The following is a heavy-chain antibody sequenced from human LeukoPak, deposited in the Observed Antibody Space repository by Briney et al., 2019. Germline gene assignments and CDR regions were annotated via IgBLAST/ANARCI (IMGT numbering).Heavy chain of an antibody. CDR1: GYTFTSYY. CDR2: INPSGGST. V-gene: IGHV1-46*01. CDR3: ASSYFTRNEPVDY. D-gene: IGHD1-14*01. Sequence: ASVKVSCKASGYTFTSYYMHWVRQAPGQGLEWMGIINPSGGSTSYAQKFQGRVTMTRDTSTSTVYMELSSLRSGDTAVYYCASSYFTRNEPVDYWGQGTLVTVSS. J-gene: IGHJ4*02.